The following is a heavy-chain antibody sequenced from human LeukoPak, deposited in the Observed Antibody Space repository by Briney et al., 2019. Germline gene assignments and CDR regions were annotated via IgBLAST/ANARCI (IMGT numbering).Heavy chain of an antibody. J-gene: IGHJ4*02. CDR2: IKQDGSEK. D-gene: IGHD3-16*01. V-gene: IGHV3-7*01. CDR3: AREPASDYVWGSHVDY. CDR1: GFTFSSYW. Sequence: GGSLRLSCAASGFTFSSYWMSWVRQAPGKGLEWVANIKQDGSEKYYVDSVKGRFTISRDNAKNSLYLQMNSLRAEDTAVYYCAREPASDYVWGSHVDYWGQGTLVTVSS.